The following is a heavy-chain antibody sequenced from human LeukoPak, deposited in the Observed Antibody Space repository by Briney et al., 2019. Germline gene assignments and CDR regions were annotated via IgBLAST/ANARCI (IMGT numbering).Heavy chain of an antibody. J-gene: IGHJ4*02. D-gene: IGHD6-19*01. Sequence: GGSLRLSCAASGFTFSSYAMSWVRQAPGKGLEWVSAISGSGGSTYYADSVKGRFTISRDNSKNTLYLQKNSLRAEDTAVYYCAKGRYSSGWYFDYWGQGTLVTVSS. CDR2: ISGSGGST. CDR1: GFTFSSYA. V-gene: IGHV3-23*01. CDR3: AKGRYSSGWYFDY.